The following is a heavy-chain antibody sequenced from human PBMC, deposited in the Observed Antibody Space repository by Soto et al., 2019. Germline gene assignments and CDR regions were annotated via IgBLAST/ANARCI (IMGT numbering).Heavy chain of an antibody. CDR2: IYFSGST. CDR1: GGSVSSGSYY. Sequence: SETLSLTCTVSGGSVSSGSYYWTWVRQSPGKGLEWIGYIYFSGSTNYNPSLQSRVTISIDTSKNQFSLKLTSVTAADTAFYYCARDFRGYSRDFDYWGQGTLVTVSS. D-gene: IGHD5-18*01. J-gene: IGHJ4*02. V-gene: IGHV4-61*01. CDR3: ARDFRGYSRDFDY.